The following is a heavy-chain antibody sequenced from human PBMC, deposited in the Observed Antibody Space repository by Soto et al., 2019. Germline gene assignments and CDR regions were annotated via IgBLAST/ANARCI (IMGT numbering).Heavy chain of an antibody. V-gene: IGHV4-30-2*01. J-gene: IGHJ4*02. CDR3: ARHQRGPPNAGDIIFDY. CDR2: IYYSGST. D-gene: IGHD3-10*01. Sequence: NPSETLSLTCAVSGGSISSGDYSWNWIRQPPGKGLEWIGYIYYSGSTNYNPSLKSRVTISVDTSKNQFSLKLSSVTAADTAVYYCARHQRGPPNAGDIIFDYWGQGTLVTVSS. CDR1: GGSISSGDYS.